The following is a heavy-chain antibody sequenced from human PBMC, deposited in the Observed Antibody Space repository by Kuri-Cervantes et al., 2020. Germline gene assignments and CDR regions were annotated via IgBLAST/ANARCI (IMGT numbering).Heavy chain of an antibody. Sequence: SETLSLTCAVSGYSISSGYYWGWIRQPPGKGLEWIASMYYSGSTDYNRSLKSRVTISVDTSKNQFFLRLSSVTAADTAVYYCARGFRAVAGTIDYWGQGTLVTVSS. D-gene: IGHD6-19*01. J-gene: IGHJ4*02. CDR1: GYSISSGYY. V-gene: IGHV4-38-2*01. CDR2: MYYSGST. CDR3: ARGFRAVAGTIDY.